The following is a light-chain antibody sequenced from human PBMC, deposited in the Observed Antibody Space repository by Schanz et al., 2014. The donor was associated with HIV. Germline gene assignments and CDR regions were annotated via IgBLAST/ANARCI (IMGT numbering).Light chain of an antibody. CDR1: QSINRW. Sequence: DIQMTQSPSTLSTSVGDTVTITCRASQSINRWLAWYQQKPGKAPNLLIYQASTLETGVPSRFSGSGSGTEFNLTISSLQSEDFAVYYCQQYNNWPYTFGQGTKLEIK. V-gene: IGKV1-5*03. CDR2: QAS. J-gene: IGKJ2*01. CDR3: QQYNNWPYT.